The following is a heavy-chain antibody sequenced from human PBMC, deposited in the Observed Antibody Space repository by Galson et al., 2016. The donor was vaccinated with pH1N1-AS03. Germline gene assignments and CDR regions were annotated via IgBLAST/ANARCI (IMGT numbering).Heavy chain of an antibody. D-gene: IGHD3-22*01. CDR1: GFTFSNYD. J-gene: IGHJ3*02. CDR3: AKAERGGYYFRLTFEI. Sequence: SLRLSCAASGFTFSNYDMNWVRLAPGKGLEWVSYISSSGTVYYTDSVKGRFTISRDKAKNSLYLQMNSLRPEDTALYYCAKAERGGYYFRLTFEIWGQGTMVTVSS. CDR2: ISSSGTV. V-gene: IGHV3-69-1*01.